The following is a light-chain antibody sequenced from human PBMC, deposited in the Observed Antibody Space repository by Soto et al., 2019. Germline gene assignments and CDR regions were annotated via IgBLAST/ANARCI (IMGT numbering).Light chain of an antibody. CDR2: GAS. Sequence: EIVLTQSPGTLSLSPGERATLFCRASQSVSRSSLVWYQQKPGQAPRLLISGASSRATRIPDRFSGSGSGTDFTLSISRLEPEDFAVYYCQQYGGSPTFGQGTKLEIK. CDR3: QQYGGSPT. V-gene: IGKV3-20*01. CDR1: QSVSRSS. J-gene: IGKJ2*01.